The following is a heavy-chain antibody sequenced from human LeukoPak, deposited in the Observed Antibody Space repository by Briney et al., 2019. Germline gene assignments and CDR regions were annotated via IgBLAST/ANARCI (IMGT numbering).Heavy chain of an antibody. J-gene: IGHJ6*03. CDR2: ISYDGSNK. CDR3: AKEKRGGSYAYYYMDV. CDR1: GFTFNSYS. Sequence: PGGSLRLSCPPSGFTFNSYSMHWVRQAPGNGLEWAAFISYDGSNKYYADSAKARFTISRDNSKNTLYLQMDSVRAEDTAVYDCAKEKRGGSYAYYYMDVWGKGTTVTVSS. V-gene: IGHV3-30*04. D-gene: IGHD1-26*01.